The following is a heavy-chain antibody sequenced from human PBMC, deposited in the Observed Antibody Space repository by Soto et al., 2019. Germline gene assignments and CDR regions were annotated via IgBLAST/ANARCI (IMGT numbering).Heavy chain of an antibody. CDR2: IYNTGST. CDR1: AGSITTYY. D-gene: IGHD2-21*02. CDR3: ARHLDSIPPTTASV. V-gene: IGHV4-59*08. J-gene: IGHJ4*02. Sequence: SETLSLTCAVSAGSITTYYWSWIRQPPGKALEWIGYIYNTGSTSYNPSLKSRVTISLDTSKNHFSLRMSSVTAADTAVYYCARHLDSIPPTTASVWGKGTLVTVSS.